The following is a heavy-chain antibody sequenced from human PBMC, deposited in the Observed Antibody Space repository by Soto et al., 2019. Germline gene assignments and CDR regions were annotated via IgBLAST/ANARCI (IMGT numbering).Heavy chain of an antibody. V-gene: IGHV4-34*01. CDR2: INHSGST. D-gene: IGHD3-22*01. Sequence: SETLSLTCAVSGGSFSGYYWSWIRQPPGKGLEWIGEINHSGSTNYNPSLKSRVTISVDTSKNQFSLKLSSVTAADTAVYYCARGSRYYDSSGYYYYFDYWGQGTLVTVSS. J-gene: IGHJ4*02. CDR3: ARGSRYYDSSGYYYYFDY. CDR1: GGSFSGYY.